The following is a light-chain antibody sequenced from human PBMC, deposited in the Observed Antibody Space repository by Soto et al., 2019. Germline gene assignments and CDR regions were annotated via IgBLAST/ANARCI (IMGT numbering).Light chain of an antibody. V-gene: IGLV2-23*02. CDR2: EVT. Sequence: QSALTQPASVSGSPGQSITISCTGTTGDVGTYNLVSWYQQYPGKAPQVVISEVTKRPSGVSDRFSGSKSGNMASLTISGLQAEDEADYYCRSYAGTGTWIFGGGTKLTVL. CDR1: TGDVGTYNL. CDR3: RSYAGTGTWI. J-gene: IGLJ2*01.